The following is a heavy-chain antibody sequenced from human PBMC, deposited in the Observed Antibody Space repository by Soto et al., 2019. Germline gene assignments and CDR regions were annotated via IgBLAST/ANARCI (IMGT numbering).Heavy chain of an antibody. Sequence: GGSLRLSCAASGFTFSSYAMSWVRQAPGKGLEWVAIISEDGRNKYYADSVKGRFTISRDNSKNTVYLQMNSLRAEDTAVYYCAKDSVVATIRIYDYWGQGTLVTVSS. J-gene: IGHJ4*02. CDR3: AKDSVVATIRIYDY. CDR1: GFTFSSYA. V-gene: IGHV3-30*18. D-gene: IGHD5-12*01. CDR2: ISEDGRNK.